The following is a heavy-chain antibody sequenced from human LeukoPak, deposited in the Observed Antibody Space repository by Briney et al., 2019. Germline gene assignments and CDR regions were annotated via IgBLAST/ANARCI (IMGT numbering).Heavy chain of an antibody. D-gene: IGHD3-16*01. CDR3: ARVAELGSTDAFDI. V-gene: IGHV1-69*04. CDR2: IIPILGIA. Sequence: EASVKVSCKASGGTFSSYAISWVRQAPGQGLEWMGRIIPILGIANYAQKFQGRVTITADKSTSTACMELSSLRSEDTAVYYCARVAELGSTDAFDIWGQGTMVTVSS. CDR1: GGTFSSYA. J-gene: IGHJ3*02.